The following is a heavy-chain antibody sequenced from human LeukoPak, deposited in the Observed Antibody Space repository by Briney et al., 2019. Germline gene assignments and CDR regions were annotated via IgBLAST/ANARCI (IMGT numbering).Heavy chain of an antibody. J-gene: IGHJ6*02. V-gene: IGHV3-9*01. Sequence: GGSLRLSCAASGFTFDDYAMHWVRQAPGKGLEWVSGISGNSGSIGYADSVKGRFTISRDNAKNSLYLQMNSLRAEDTALYYCAKDMGYCSSTSCIDYYYYYGMDVWGQGTTVTVSS. CDR3: AKDMGYCSSTSCIDYYYYYGMDV. CDR1: GFTFDDYA. CDR2: ISGNSGSI. D-gene: IGHD2-2*01.